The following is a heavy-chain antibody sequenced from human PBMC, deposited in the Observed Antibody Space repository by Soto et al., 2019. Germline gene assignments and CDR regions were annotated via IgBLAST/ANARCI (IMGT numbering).Heavy chain of an antibody. D-gene: IGHD2-8*01. V-gene: IGHV1-18*04. CDR3: ARDRRGVLYFYHGMDV. Sequence: QVPLVQSGAEVKKPGASVKVSCKASGYTFTSYGISWVRQAPGQGLEWMGWISAYNGNTNYAQKLQGRVTMTTDTSTSTAYMELRSLRSDDTAVYYWARDRRGVLYFYHGMDVWGQGTTVTVSS. J-gene: IGHJ6*02. CDR1: GYTFTSYG. CDR2: ISAYNGNT.